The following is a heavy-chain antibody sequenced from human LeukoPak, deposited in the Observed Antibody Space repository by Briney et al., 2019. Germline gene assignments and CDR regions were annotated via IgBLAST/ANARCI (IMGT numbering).Heavy chain of an antibody. V-gene: IGHV3-33*01. CDR3: AGSIAVAGTIDS. CDR1: GFTFSSHG. D-gene: IGHD6-19*01. Sequence: KSGGSLRLSCAASGFTFSSHGMHWVRQAPGKGLEWVAVIWYDGSNKYYADSVKGRFTISRDNSKNTLYLQMTSLRVEDTAVYYCAGSIAVAGTIDSWGQGTLVTVSS. CDR2: IWYDGSNK. J-gene: IGHJ4*02.